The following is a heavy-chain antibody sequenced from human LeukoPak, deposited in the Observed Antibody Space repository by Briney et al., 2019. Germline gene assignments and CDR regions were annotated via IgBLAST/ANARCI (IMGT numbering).Heavy chain of an antibody. CDR1: GFTFSSYA. CDR3: STDSLVLNY. D-gene: IGHD3-16*01. J-gene: IGHJ4*02. CDR2: IKSKTNGGTI. Sequence: GGSLRLSCAASGFTFSSYAMNWIRQAPGKGLEWVGRIKSKTNGGTIDYAAPVKGRFTISRDDSKNTLYLQMNSLKTEDTGVYYCSTDSLVLNYWGQGTLVTVSS. V-gene: IGHV3-15*01.